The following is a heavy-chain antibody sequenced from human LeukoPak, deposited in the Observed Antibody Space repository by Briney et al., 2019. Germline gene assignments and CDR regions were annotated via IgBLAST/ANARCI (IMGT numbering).Heavy chain of an antibody. CDR2: ISSSSSYI. Sequence: GGSLRLSCAASGFTFSSYSMNWVRQAPGKGLEWVSSISSSSSYIYYADSVKGRFTISRDNAKNSLYLQMNSLRAEDTAVYYCARHATVTSFTFAHWGQGTLVTVSS. CDR1: GFTFSSYS. CDR3: ARHATVTSFTFAH. J-gene: IGHJ4*02. V-gene: IGHV3-21*01. D-gene: IGHD4-17*01.